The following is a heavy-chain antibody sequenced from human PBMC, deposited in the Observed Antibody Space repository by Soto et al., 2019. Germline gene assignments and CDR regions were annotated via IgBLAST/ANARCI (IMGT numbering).Heavy chain of an antibody. CDR3: ARGDFYYDSSVYSLDI. CDR1: GYTFTSYG. V-gene: IGHV1-18*01. CDR2: IIAYIGNT. Sequence: ASVKVSCKASGYTFTSYGISWVRQAPGQGLEWMGWIIAYIGNTNYAQKLQGRVTITADTSTSTAYMELSSLRSEDTAVYDCARGDFYYDSSVYSLDIWGKGKMVTVSS. D-gene: IGHD3-22*01. J-gene: IGHJ3*02.